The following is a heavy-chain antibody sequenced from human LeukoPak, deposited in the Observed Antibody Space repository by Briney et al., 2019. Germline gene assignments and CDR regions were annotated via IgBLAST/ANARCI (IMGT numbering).Heavy chain of an antibody. CDR2: VDPEDGET. D-gene: IGHD6-13*01. J-gene: IGHJ4*02. CDR1: GYTFTDYY. V-gene: IGHV1-69-2*01. CDR3: ATDSSSIAAAEFDY. Sequence: ASVKISCKVSGYTFTDYYMHWVQQAPGKGLEWMGLVDPEDGETIYAEKFQGRVTITADTSTDTACMEPSSLRSEDTAVYYCATDSSSIAAAEFDYWGQGTLVTVSS.